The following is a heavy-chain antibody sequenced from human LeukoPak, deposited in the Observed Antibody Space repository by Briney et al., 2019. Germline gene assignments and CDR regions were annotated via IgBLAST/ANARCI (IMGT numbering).Heavy chain of an antibody. D-gene: IGHD3-10*01. Sequence: GGSLRLSCAASGFTFSNAWMSWVRQAPGKGLEWVSYIGSSSSTIYYADSVKGRFTISRDNSKNTLYLQMNSLRAEDTAVYYCAKDFPRGVPDYWGQGTLVTVSS. CDR1: GFTFSNAW. CDR3: AKDFPRGVPDY. V-gene: IGHV3-48*01. CDR2: IGSSSSTI. J-gene: IGHJ4*02.